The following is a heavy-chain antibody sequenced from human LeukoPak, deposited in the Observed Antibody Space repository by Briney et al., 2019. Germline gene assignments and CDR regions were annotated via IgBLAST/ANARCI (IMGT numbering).Heavy chain of an antibody. CDR3: ARFPQYYDSSGYSF. CDR2: ISSSCSTI. J-gene: IGHJ4*02. CDR1: GFTFSSYS. D-gene: IGHD3-22*01. V-gene: IGHV3-48*02. Sequence: GGSLTLSCAASGFTFSSYSMNWVRQAPGKGLEWVSYISSSCSTIYYADSVKGRFTISRDNAKNSLYLQMNSLRDEDTAVYYCARFPQYYDSSGYSFWGQGTLVTVSS.